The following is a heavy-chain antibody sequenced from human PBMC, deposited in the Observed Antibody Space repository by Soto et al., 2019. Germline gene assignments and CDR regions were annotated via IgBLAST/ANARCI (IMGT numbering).Heavy chain of an antibody. Sequence: GRPLRLSRSAAGFNFKCHAMRWVRQATGKGLEFVSAISSYGADTYYADSVKGRFAISRDNSKNTLYLQMSSPRAEDTPLYYCVKEGYMRSDWYGQFDYWGQGALVTVPS. CDR1: GFNFKCHA. J-gene: IGHJ4*02. V-gene: IGHV3-64D*06. D-gene: IGHD6-19*01. CDR2: ISSYGADT. CDR3: VKEGYMRSDWYGQFDY.